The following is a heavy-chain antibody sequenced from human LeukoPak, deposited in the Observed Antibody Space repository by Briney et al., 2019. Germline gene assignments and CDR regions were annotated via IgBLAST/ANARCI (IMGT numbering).Heavy chain of an antibody. Sequence: ASVKVSCKASGYTFTSYDINWVRQATGQGLEWMGWMNPNSGNTGYAQKFQGRVTMTRNTSISTAYMELSSLRSEDTAVYYCARGRSETYCGGDCWVDYWGQGTLVTVSS. V-gene: IGHV1-8*01. CDR1: GYTFTSYD. CDR3: ARGRSETYCGGDCWVDY. CDR2: MNPNSGNT. J-gene: IGHJ4*02. D-gene: IGHD2-21*02.